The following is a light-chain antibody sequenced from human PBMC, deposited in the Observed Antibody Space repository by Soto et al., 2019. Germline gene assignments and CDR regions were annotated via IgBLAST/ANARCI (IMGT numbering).Light chain of an antibody. CDR3: QQYNNWPLT. CDR2: GAS. CDR1: QSISSD. Sequence: EIVMTQSPATLSVSPGERATLSCRASQSISSDLAWYQKKPGQAPRPLIYGASTRATGIPARFSGSGSGTEFTLTISSLQSEDVAVYYCQQYNNWPLTFGGGTKVDIK. J-gene: IGKJ4*01. V-gene: IGKV3-15*01.